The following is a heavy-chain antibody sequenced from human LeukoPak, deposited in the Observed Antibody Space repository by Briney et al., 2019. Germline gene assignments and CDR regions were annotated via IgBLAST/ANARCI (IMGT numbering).Heavy chain of an antibody. CDR1: GGSISSGDYY. J-gene: IGHJ5*02. CDR3: ACLLGYCSSTSCANRFDP. D-gene: IGHD2-2*01. Sequence: PSETLSLTCTVSGGSISSGDYYWSWIRQPPGKGLEWIGYIYYSGSTYYNPSLKSRVTISVDTSKNQFSLKLSSVTAADTAVSYCACLLGYCSSTSCANRFDPWGQGTLVTVSS. V-gene: IGHV4-30-4*08. CDR2: IYYSGST.